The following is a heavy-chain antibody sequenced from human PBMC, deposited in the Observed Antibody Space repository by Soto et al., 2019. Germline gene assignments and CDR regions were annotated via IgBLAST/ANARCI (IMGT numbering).Heavy chain of an antibody. V-gene: IGHV3-30*18. D-gene: IGHD1-20*01. Sequence: QVQLVESGGGVVQPGRSLRLSCAASGFTFSSYGMHWVRQAPGKGLEWVAVISYDGSNKYYADSVKGRFTISRDNSKNKRYLQMNSLRAEDTAVYYCAKDTVGITGWDYWGQGTLVTVSS. CDR2: ISYDGSNK. J-gene: IGHJ4*02. CDR3: AKDTVGITGWDY. CDR1: GFTFSSYG.